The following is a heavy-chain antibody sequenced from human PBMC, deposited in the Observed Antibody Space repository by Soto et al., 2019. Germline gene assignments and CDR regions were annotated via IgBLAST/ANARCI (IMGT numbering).Heavy chain of an antibody. CDR1: GFTFSSYS. V-gene: IGHV3-21*01. D-gene: IGHD3-10*01. CDR3: AREGYYGSGWYYYGMDV. CDR2: ISSSSSYI. Sequence: PGGSLRLSCAASGFTFSSYSMNWVRQAPGKGLEWVSSISSSSSYIYYADSVKGRFTISRDNAKNSLYLQMNSLRAEDTAVYYCAREGYYGSGWYYYGMDVWGQGTTVTVSS. J-gene: IGHJ6*02.